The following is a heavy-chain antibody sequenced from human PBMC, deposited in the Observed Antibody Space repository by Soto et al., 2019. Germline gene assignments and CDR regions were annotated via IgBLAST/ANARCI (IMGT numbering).Heavy chain of an antibody. J-gene: IGHJ4*02. CDR1: GDSFSSNSAA. D-gene: IGHD6-13*01. CDR3: ARDWGTAIAAPGTFDY. CDR2: TYYRSKWYN. V-gene: IGHV6-1*01. Sequence: SQTLSLTCAISGDSFSSNSAACNGIRQSPSRGLEWLGRTYYRSKWYNDYAVSVRSRITINPDTAKNQFSLQLKSVTPEDTALYYCARDWGTAIAAPGTFDYWGQGALVTVSS.